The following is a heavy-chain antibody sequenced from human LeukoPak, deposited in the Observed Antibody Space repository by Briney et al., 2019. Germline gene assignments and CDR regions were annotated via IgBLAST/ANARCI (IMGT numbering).Heavy chain of an antibody. CDR3: AREQRWLQSLDY. D-gene: IGHD5-24*01. CDR2: IHTSGTT. CDR1: GGSISNGNSY. Sequence: TLSLTCTVSGGSISNGNSYWNWIRQPAGKGLEWIGRIHTSGTTNYSPSLKSRVTISVDTSKNQFSLNLNSVTAADTAVYYCAREQRWLQSLDYWGQGNLATVSS. V-gene: IGHV4-61*02. J-gene: IGHJ4*02.